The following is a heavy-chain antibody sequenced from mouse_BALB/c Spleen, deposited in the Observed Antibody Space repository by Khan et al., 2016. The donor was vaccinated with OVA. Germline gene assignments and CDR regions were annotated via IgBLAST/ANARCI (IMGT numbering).Heavy chain of an antibody. CDR2: INTHSGVP. CDR3: ARGGAAIYGDDGGAMDY. CDR1: GYTFTTAG. V-gene: IGHV9-4*02. Sequence: QIQLVQSGPELKKPGETVRISCKASGYTFTTAGMQWVQKMPGKGLKWIGWINTHSGVPKYAEDFKGRFAFSLETSASIGYLQITNLKNEDTAKLFWARGGAAIYGDDGGAMDYWGQGTSVTVSS. J-gene: IGHJ4*01. D-gene: IGHD2-2*01.